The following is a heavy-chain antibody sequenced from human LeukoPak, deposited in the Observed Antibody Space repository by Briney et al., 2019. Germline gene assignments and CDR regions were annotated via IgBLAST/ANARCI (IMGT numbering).Heavy chain of an antibody. CDR2: ISSSGSTI. CDR1: GFTFSSYE. V-gene: IGHV3-48*03. J-gene: IGHJ4*02. CDR3: AKGSRITMIRGENFDY. D-gene: IGHD3-10*01. Sequence: PGGSLRLSCAASGFTFSSYEMNWVRQAPGKGLEWVSYISSSGSTIYYADSVKGRFTISRDNAKNSLYLQMNDLRPEDTALYYCAKGSRITMIRGENFDYWGQGTLVTVSS.